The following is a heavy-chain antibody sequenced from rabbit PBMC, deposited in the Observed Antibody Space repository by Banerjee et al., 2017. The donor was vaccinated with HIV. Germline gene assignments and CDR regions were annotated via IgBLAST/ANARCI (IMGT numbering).Heavy chain of an antibody. CDR3: ARRNDYYGHATE. D-gene: IGHD6-1*01. CDR1: GFSFSSSQY. CDR2: INTSSGNT. Sequence: QEQLEESGGDLVKPGASLTLTCTASGFSFSSSQYMCWVRQAPGKGLEWIACINTSSGNTVYASWAKGRFTISTTSSTTMTLQMTSLTAADTATYFCARRNDYYGHATERGPGTLVTV. V-gene: IGHV1S45*01. J-gene: IGHJ2*01.